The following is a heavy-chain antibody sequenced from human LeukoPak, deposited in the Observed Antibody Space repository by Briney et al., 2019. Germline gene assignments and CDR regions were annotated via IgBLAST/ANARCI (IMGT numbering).Heavy chain of an antibody. CDR2: ISGSTSYT. CDR3: ARYVAGLKEALDS. Sequence: GGSLILSCASSGFTFSDYYMSWIRQAPGKGLEWLSYISGSTSYTDYADSVKGRFTITRDNAKKTLHLQMNSLRAEDTAVYYCARYVAGLKEALDSWGQGTLVTVSS. V-gene: IGHV3-11*06. CDR1: GFTFSDYY. J-gene: IGHJ4*02. D-gene: IGHD6-19*01.